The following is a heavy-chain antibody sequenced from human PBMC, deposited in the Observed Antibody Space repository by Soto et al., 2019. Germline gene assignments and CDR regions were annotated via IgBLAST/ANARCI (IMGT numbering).Heavy chain of an antibody. V-gene: IGHV3-33*01. Sequence: GGALRLFCAASGFSFSSHGMHWVRQAPGKGLEWVVVIWYDGSKKYYIDSVKGRFTISRDNSKNTLFLEMSSLRAEDTAVYFCARASVFGDKAYYGMDVWGQGTTVTVSS. CDR3: ARASVFGDKAYYGMDV. J-gene: IGHJ6*02. D-gene: IGHD3-10*02. CDR2: IWYDGSKK. CDR1: GFSFSSHG.